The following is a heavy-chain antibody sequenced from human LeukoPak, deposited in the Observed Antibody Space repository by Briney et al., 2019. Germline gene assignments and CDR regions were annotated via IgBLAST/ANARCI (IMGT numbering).Heavy chain of an antibody. CDR2: IYYSGST. CDR1: GGSISSSSYY. CDR3: SRCTSTSCYNFDY. J-gene: IGHJ4*02. Sequence: PSETLSLTCTVSGGSISSSSYYWGWIRQPPGKGLEWIGSIYYSGSTYYNPSLKSRVTTSLDTSKNQFSLKLNSVTAADTAVYYCSRCTSTSCYNFDYWGQGSLVTVSS. D-gene: IGHD2-2*02. V-gene: IGHV4-39*07.